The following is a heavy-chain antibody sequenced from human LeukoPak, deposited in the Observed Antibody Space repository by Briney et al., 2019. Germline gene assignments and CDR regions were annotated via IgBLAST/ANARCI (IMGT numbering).Heavy chain of an antibody. J-gene: IGHJ4*02. D-gene: IGHD1-26*01. CDR1: GYTFTGYY. CDR2: INPNSGGT. CDR3: ANLNVGATTHFDY. Sequence: ASVKVSCKASGYTFTGYYMHWVRQAPGQGLEWMGWINPNSGGTNYAQKFQGRVTMTRDTSISTAYMELSRLRSDDTAVYYCANLNVGATTHFDYWGQGTLVTVSS. V-gene: IGHV1-2*02.